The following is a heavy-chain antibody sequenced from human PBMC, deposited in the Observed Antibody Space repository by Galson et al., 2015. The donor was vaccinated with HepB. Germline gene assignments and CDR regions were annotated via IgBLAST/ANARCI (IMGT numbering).Heavy chain of an antibody. D-gene: IGHD4-11*01. CDR3: ARDLDSNYAPVNYGMDV. V-gene: IGHV3-30-3*01. J-gene: IGHJ6*02. CDR1: GFTFSSYA. CDR2: ISYDGSNK. Sequence: SLRLSCAASGFTFSSYAMHWVRQAPGKGLEWVAVISYDGSNKYYADSVKGRFTISRDNSKNTLYLQMNSLRAEDTAVYYCARDLDSNYAPVNYGMDVWGQGTTVTVSS.